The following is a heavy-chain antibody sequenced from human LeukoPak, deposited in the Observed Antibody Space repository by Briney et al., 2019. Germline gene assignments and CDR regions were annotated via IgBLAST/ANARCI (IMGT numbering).Heavy chain of an antibody. J-gene: IGHJ5*02. CDR2: ISSSSTYI. CDR1: GFTFSSYR. D-gene: IGHD5-18*01. CDR3: ARLRTHTTMVGKARPYDRDHDKNWFDP. Sequence: PGGSLRLSCEASGFTFSSYRMNWVRQGPGKGLEWVSSISSSSTYIYYADSVKGRFTISRDNAKNSLYLQMNSLRAEDTAVYYCARLRTHTTMVGKARPYDRDHDKNWFDPWGQGTLVTVSS. V-gene: IGHV3-21*01.